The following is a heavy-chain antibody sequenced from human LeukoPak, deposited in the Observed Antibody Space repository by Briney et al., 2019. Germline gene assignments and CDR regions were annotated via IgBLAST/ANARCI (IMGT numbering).Heavy chain of an antibody. Sequence: ASVKVSCKASGYTFPIYGISWVRQAPGQGLEWMGWISAYNGNTNYAQKLQGRVTMTTDTSTSTAYMELRTLSSDDAAVYYCVRTVVRGVIYYFDYWGQGTLVTASS. CDR1: GYTFPIYG. V-gene: IGHV1-18*01. CDR2: ISAYNGNT. D-gene: IGHD3-10*01. CDR3: VRTVVRGVIYYFDY. J-gene: IGHJ4*02.